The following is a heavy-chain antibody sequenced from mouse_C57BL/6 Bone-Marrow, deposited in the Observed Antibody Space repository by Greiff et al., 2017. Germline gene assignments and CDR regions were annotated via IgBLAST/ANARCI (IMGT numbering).Heavy chain of an antibody. CDR2: SRNKANDYTT. V-gene: IGHV7-1*01. CDR3: ARYADGPLGYFDV. J-gene: IGHJ1*03. CDR1: GFTFSDFY. Sequence: EVKLVESGGGLVQSGRSLRLSCATSGFTFSDFYMEWVRQAPGKGLEWIAASRNKANDYTTEYSASVKGRFIVSRDTSQSILYLQMNALRAEDTAIYYCARYADGPLGYFDVWGTGTTVTVSS. D-gene: IGHD2-3*01.